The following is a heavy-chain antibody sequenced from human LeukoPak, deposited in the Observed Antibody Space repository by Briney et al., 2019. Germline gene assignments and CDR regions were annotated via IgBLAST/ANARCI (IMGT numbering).Heavy chain of an antibody. CDR1: GFTFSSHE. J-gene: IGHJ3*02. CDR2: ISSSSSTI. CDR3: ARDRALVAVGDAFDI. Sequence: PGGSLRLSCAASGFTFSSHEMNWVRQAPGKGLEWVSYISSSSSTIYYADSVKGRFTISRDNAKNSLYLQMNSLRDEDTAVYYCARDRALVAVGDAFDIWGQGTMVTVSS. V-gene: IGHV3-48*02. D-gene: IGHD5-12*01.